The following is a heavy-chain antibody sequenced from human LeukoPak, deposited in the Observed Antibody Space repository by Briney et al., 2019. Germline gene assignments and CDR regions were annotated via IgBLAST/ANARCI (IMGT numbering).Heavy chain of an antibody. CDR3: ARDTAGADY. Sequence: GGSLRLSCAASGFNFNDYHMSWVRQAPGKGLEWVANIKQDGSEKYYVDSVKGRFTISRDNAKDSLYLQMNSLRAEDTAVYYCARDTAGADYWGQGTLVTVSS. V-gene: IGHV3-7*03. J-gene: IGHJ4*02. CDR1: GFNFNDYH. CDR2: IKQDGSEK. D-gene: IGHD1-26*01.